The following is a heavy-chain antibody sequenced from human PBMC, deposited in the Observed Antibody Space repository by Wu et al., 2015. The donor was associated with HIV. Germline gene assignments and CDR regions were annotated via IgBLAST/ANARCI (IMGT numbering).Heavy chain of an antibody. V-gene: IGHV1-69*05. Sequence: QVQLVQSGAEVTKPGSSVKIFCKPSGGTFSNYAISWVRQAPGQGLEWMGGITPIFTAAKICTEVPGQSHDYEGRIHEHGLYGVEKAPQSEDTATYYCARRLVLAGSASDLWGQRDNGHRLF. D-gene: IGHD3-9*01. J-gene: IGHJ3*01. CDR1: GGTFSNYA. CDR2: ITPIFTAA. CDR3: ARRLVLAGSASDL.